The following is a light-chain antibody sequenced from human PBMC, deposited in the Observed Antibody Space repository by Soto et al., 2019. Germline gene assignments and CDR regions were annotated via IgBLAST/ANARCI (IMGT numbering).Light chain of an antibody. CDR1: SSDVGSYNY. Sequence: QSALTQPASVSGSPGQSITISCTGTSSDVGSYNYVSWYQLHPGKAPKLMIYEVSNRPSGVSNRFSGSKSGDTASLTISGLQAEDEADYYCSSKRSSSTYVFGTGTKVTVL. J-gene: IGLJ1*01. CDR2: EVS. CDR3: SSKRSSSTYV. V-gene: IGLV2-14*01.